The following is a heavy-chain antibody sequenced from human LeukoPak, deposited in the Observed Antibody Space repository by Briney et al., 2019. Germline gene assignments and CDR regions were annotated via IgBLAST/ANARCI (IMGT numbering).Heavy chain of an antibody. CDR1: GASISPYY. CDR3: ARGNNSPWDY. Sequence: SEALSLTCTVSGASISPYYWSWLRQPAGKGLEWIRRIHNSGYNNYNPSLESRVTISPNTSNKESYLQLSSLTASDTALYYCARGNNSPWDYWGQGILVTVSS. V-gene: IGHV4-4*07. D-gene: IGHD1-14*01. CDR2: IHNSGYN. J-gene: IGHJ4*02.